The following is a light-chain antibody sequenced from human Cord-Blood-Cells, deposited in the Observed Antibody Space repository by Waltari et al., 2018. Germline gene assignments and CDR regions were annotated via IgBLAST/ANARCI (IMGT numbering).Light chain of an antibody. J-gene: IGKJ1*01. Sequence: EIVLTQSPGTLSLSPGERATLSCRASQSVSSSHLAWYLQKPGQAPRLLIYGASSRATGIPDRFSGSGSGTDFTLTISRLEPEDFAVYYCQQYGSSPWTFGQGTKVEIK. CDR3: QQYGSSPWT. V-gene: IGKV3-20*01. CDR1: QSVSSSH. CDR2: GAS.